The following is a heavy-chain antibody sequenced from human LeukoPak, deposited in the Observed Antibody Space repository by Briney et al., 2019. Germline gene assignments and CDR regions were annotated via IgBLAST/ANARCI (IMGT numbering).Heavy chain of an antibody. J-gene: IGHJ4*02. D-gene: IGHD6-13*01. Sequence: PSETLSLTCAASGGSINSNYWTWIRQPAGKGLEWIGRISTSGITNYSPTLKSRVTISLDKSKNQFSLILASVTAAHKALYYCAREASIAAAGWISDYWGQGTLVTVSS. CDR3: AREASIAAAGWISDY. CDR1: GGSINSNY. V-gene: IGHV4-4*07. CDR2: ISTSGIT.